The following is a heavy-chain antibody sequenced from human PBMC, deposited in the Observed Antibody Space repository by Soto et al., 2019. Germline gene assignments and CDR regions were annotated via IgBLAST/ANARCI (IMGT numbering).Heavy chain of an antibody. CDR3: ARDGYNPYWFAT. Sequence: QLVETGGGLIHPGGSLRLSCAPSGLSVSNNYMSWVRQAPGKGLEWVSIIYNDGNTYYADSVRGRFTISRDNSKNTLSLQMNMLRAEDTAVYYCARDGYNPYWFATWGQGTLVTVSS. D-gene: IGHD1-20*01. CDR2: IYNDGNT. J-gene: IGHJ5*02. V-gene: IGHV3-53*02. CDR1: GLSVSNNY.